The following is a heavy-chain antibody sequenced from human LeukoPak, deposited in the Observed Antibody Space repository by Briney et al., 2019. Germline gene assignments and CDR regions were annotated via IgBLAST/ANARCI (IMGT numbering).Heavy chain of an antibody. Sequence: VASVKVSCKASGYTFTGYYMHWVRQAPGQGLEYMGRINPISGGTVYAQKFQGRVTMTRDTSITTAYMELSSLRSEDTAVYSCARGRYSSDFFDYWGQGTLVTVSS. CDR1: GYTFTGYY. CDR2: INPISGGT. CDR3: ARGRYSSDFFDY. V-gene: IGHV1-2*06. J-gene: IGHJ4*02. D-gene: IGHD6-25*01.